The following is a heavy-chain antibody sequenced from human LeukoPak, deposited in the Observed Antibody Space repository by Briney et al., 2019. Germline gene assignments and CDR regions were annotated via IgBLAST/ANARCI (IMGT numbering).Heavy chain of an antibody. J-gene: IGHJ4*02. CDR2: ISWDGGST. D-gene: IGHD3-10*01. V-gene: IGHV3-43D*04. CDR3: AKGALWFGEAVDY. Sequence: GGSLRLSCAASGFTFDDYAMHRVRQAPGKGLEWVSLISWDGGSTCYADSVKGRFTISRDNSKNSLYLQMNSLRAEDTALYYCAKGALWFGEAVDYWGQGTLVTVSS. CDR1: GFTFDDYA.